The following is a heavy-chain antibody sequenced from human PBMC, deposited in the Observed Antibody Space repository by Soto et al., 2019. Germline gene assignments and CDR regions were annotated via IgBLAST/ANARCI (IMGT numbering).Heavy chain of an antibody. Sequence: GGSLRLSCAASGFTFGSYSMNWVRQAPGKGLEWVSYISSSSSTIYYADSVKGRFTISRDNAKNSLYLQMNSLRAEDTAVYYCARDPSVEPDYWGQGTLVTVSS. CDR1: GFTFGSYS. V-gene: IGHV3-48*01. D-gene: IGHD1-1*01. J-gene: IGHJ4*02. CDR3: ARDPSVEPDY. CDR2: ISSSSSTI.